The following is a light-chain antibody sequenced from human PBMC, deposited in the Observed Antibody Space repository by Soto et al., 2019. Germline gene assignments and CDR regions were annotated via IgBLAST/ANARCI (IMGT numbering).Light chain of an antibody. CDR1: NSDVGSYNF. J-gene: IGLJ1*01. CDR2: DVS. CDR3: GSYTTSSNYV. Sequence: SVSGSPGQSITFSCTGINSDVGSYNFVSWYQQHPGRAPKLMIYDVSKRPSGVSNRFSGSKSGNTASLTISGLQAEDQADYYCGSYTTSSNYVFGTGTKVTVL. V-gene: IGLV2-14*01.